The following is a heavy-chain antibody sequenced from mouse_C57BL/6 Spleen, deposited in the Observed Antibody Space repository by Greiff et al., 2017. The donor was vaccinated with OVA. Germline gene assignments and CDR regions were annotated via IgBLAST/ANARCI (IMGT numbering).Heavy chain of an antibody. D-gene: IGHD2-1*01. Sequence: EVQLVESGGGLVKPGGSLKLSCAASGFTFSDYGMHWVRQAPEKGLEWVAYISSGSSTIYYADTVKGRFTISRDNAKNTLFLQMTSLRSEDTAMYYCARSFYYGNYFFDYWGQGTTLTVSS. CDR2: ISSGSSTI. CDR1: GFTFSDYG. J-gene: IGHJ2*01. V-gene: IGHV5-17*01. CDR3: ARSFYYGNYFFDY.